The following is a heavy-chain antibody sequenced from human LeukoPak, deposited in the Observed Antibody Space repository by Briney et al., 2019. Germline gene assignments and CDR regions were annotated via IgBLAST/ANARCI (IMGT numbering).Heavy chain of an antibody. D-gene: IGHD3-22*01. J-gene: IGHJ4*02. CDR2: IYYSGST. CDR3: AVGCYDFDY. CDR1: GGSISSYY. V-gene: IGHV4-59*01. Sequence: PSETLSLTCTVSGGSISSYYWSWIRQPPGKGLEWIGYIYYSGSTNYNPSLKSRVTISVDTSKNQFSLKLSSVTAADTAVYYCAVGCYDFDYWGQGTLVTVSS.